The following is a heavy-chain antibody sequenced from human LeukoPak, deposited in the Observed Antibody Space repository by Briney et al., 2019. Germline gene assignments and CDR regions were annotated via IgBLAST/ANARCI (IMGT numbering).Heavy chain of an antibody. Sequence: SGTLSLTCTASGFTLSSYFLSWIRQPPGKELEWIGYIFYSGSNNYNPSLRSRVAISVDTYKNEFSLKLSSVTAADTGVYYCARAAPCGGGCAAWLGRWGQGTLVTVS. CDR2: IFYSGSN. CDR3: ARAAPCGGGCAAWLGR. D-gene: IGHD2-21*01. V-gene: IGHV4-59*01. CDR1: GFTLSSYF. J-gene: IGHJ5*02.